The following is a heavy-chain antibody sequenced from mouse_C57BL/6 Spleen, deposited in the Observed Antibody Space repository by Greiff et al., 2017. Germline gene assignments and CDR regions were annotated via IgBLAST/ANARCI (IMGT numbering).Heavy chain of an antibody. CDR2: ILPGSGST. J-gene: IGHJ1*03. CDR1: GYTFTGYW. D-gene: IGHD2-5*01. V-gene: IGHV1-9*01. CDR3: ARRGSNYPYWYFDV. Sequence: QVQLQPSGAELMKPGASVKFSCKATGYTFTGYWIEWVKQRPGHGLEWIGEILPGSGSTKYNEQFKGKATFTADTSSTTAYMQLSSLTTEDSAIYYCARRGSNYPYWYFDVWGTGTTVTVSS.